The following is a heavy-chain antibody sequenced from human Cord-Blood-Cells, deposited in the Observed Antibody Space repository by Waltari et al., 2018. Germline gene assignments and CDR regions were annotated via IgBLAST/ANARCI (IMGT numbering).Heavy chain of an antibody. CDR2: IYHSGST. CDR1: GYPISSGYY. D-gene: IGHD3-22*01. CDR3: ASVDSSGFDY. Sequence: QVQLQESGPGLVKPSETLSLTCAVSGYPISSGYYWGWIRQPPGKGLEWIGSIYHSGSTYYNPSLKSRVTISVDTSKNQFSLKLSSVTAADTAVYYCASVDSSGFDYWGQGTLVTVSS. J-gene: IGHJ4*02. V-gene: IGHV4-38-2*01.